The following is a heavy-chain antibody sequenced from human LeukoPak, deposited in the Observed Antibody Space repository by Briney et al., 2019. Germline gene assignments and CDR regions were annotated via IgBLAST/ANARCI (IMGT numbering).Heavy chain of an antibody. CDR3: ARGRGVRGVIGDY. Sequence: PSETLSLTCAVYGGSFSGYYWSWIRQPPGKGLEWIGEINHSGSTNYNPSLKSRVTISVDTSKNQFSLKLSSVTAADTAVYYCARGRGVRGVIGDYWGQGTLSPSPQ. CDR1: GGSFSGYY. D-gene: IGHD3-10*01. CDR2: INHSGST. V-gene: IGHV4-34*01. J-gene: IGHJ4*02.